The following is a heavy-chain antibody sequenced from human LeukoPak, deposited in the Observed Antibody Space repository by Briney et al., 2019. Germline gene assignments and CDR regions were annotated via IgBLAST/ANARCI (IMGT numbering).Heavy chain of an antibody. D-gene: IGHD1-26*01. CDR3: ARDPFIVGATGY. V-gene: IGHV1-46*01. J-gene: IGHJ4*02. Sequence: ASVKVSCKASGYTFTSYYMHWVRQAPGQGLEWMGIINPSGGSTSYAQKFQGRVTMTRDTSISTAYMELSRLRSDDTAVYYCARDPFIVGATGYWGQGTLVTVSS. CDR1: GYTFTSYY. CDR2: INPSGGST.